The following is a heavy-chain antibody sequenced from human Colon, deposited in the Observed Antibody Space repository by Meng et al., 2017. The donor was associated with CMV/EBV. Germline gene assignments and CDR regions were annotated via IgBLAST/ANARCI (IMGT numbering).Heavy chain of an antibody. J-gene: IGHJ6*02. CDR3: ANQMPWNYYHGMNL. CDR1: GFTSSSFG. D-gene: IGHD1-7*01. V-gene: IGHV3-21*01. Sequence: GESLKISCAASGFTSSSFGMNWVRQAPGKGLEWVASISATSSYIYYADSVKGRFTISRDNAKNSLYLQMDSLRVEDTAVYYCANQMPWNYYHGMNLWGQGTTVTVSS. CDR2: ISATSSYI.